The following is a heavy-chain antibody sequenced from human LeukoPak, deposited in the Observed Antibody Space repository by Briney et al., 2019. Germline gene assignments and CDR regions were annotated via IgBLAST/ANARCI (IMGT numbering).Heavy chain of an antibody. CDR3: ARETEDTAMVTFDY. V-gene: IGHV1-2*02. J-gene: IGHJ4*02. D-gene: IGHD5-18*01. CDR1: GYTFTGYY. Sequence: ASVKVSCKASGYTFTGYYMHWVRQAPGQGLEWMGWINPNSGGTNYAQKFQGRVTMTRDTSISTAYMELSRLRSDDTAAYYCARETEDTAMVTFDYWGQGTLVTVSS. CDR2: INPNSGGT.